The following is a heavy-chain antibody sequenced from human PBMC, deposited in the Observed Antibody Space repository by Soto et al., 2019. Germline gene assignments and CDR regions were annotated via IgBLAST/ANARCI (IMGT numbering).Heavy chain of an antibody. CDR1: DGSVTGYC. CDR2: IDYNGMA. D-gene: IGHD4-4*01. V-gene: IGHV4-59*02. J-gene: IGHJ4*02. CDR3: ARGPDYSKVGY. Sequence: QVQLQESGPGLVKPSETLPLTCSVSDGSVTGYCWSWIRQPPGKGLEWIGCIDYNGMAHYNPSLTSRVTMSLDTSNKHFSLKLSSVTTTDTAVYYCARGPDYSKVGYWGQGTLVTVSS.